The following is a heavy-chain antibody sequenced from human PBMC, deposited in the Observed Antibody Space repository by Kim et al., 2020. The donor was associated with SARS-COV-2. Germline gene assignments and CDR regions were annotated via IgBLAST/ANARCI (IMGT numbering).Heavy chain of an antibody. D-gene: IGHD1-26*01. CDR3: AGLGVGATRSYYYYYGMDV. V-gene: IGHV4-39*01. Sequence: SETLSLTCTVSGGSISSSSYYWGWIRQPPGKGLEWIGSIYYSGSTNYNPSLKSRVTISVDTSKNQFSLKLSSVTAADTAVYYCAGLGVGATRSYYYYYGMDVWGQGTTVTVSS. J-gene: IGHJ6*02. CDR2: IYYSGST. CDR1: GGSISSSSYY.